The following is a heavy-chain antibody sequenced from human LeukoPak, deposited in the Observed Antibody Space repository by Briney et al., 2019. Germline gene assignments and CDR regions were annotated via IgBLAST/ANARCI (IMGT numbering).Heavy chain of an antibody. Sequence: PGGSLRLSCAASGFTFSTYAMSWVRQAPRKGLEWVSAITGSGRSTYYADSVKGRFTISKDNSKNTLYLQMNSLRAEDTAVYYCAKDLMYGTSGMPFDYWGQGTLVTVSS. D-gene: IGHD2-8*01. CDR2: ITGSGRST. V-gene: IGHV3-23*01. CDR3: AKDLMYGTSGMPFDY. J-gene: IGHJ4*02. CDR1: GFTFSTYA.